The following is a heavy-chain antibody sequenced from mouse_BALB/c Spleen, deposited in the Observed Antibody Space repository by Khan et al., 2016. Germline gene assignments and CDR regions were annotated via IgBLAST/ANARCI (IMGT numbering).Heavy chain of an antibody. Sequence: MQLEESGAELVKPGASVKLSCTASGFNIKDTYMHWVKQRPEQGLEWLGRIDPANGNTKYDPKFQGKATITADTSSNTAYLQLSSLTSEDTAVYYCASSNDGNYEEGYTMDYWGQGTSVTVSS. CDR3: ASSNDGNYEEGYTMDY. CDR2: IDPANGNT. V-gene: IGHV14-3*02. CDR1: GFNIKDTY. J-gene: IGHJ4*01. D-gene: IGHD2-1*01.